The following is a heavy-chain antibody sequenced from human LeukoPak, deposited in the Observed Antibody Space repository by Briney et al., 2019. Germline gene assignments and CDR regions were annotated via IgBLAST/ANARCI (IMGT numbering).Heavy chain of an antibody. Sequence: ASVKVSCKASGYTFTNYYIHWVRQAPGQGLEWMGIINPSGGSTAYAQKFQGRVTMTSDTSTSTVYMELSSLRSEDTAVYYCARDEGGDYGDYSPYFDYWGQGTLVIVSS. CDR2: INPSGGST. V-gene: IGHV1-46*01. CDR3: ARDEGGDYGDYSPYFDY. CDR1: GYTFTNYY. J-gene: IGHJ4*02. D-gene: IGHD4-17*01.